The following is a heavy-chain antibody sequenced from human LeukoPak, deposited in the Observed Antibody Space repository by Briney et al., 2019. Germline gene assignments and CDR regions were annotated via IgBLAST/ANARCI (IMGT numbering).Heavy chain of an antibody. CDR2: VYFDGST. CDR3: ARDHYYDGRGRFDP. V-gene: IGHV4-39*07. D-gene: IGHD3-16*01. CDR1: GGSVTSGTYH. J-gene: IGHJ5*02. Sequence: SETLPLTCSVSGGSVTSGTYHWGWIRQPPGKGLEWIGSVYFDGSTHYNPSLQSRLTISVDTSKNQFSLRLSSVTAADTALYYCARDHYYDGRGRFDPWGQGTLVTVSS.